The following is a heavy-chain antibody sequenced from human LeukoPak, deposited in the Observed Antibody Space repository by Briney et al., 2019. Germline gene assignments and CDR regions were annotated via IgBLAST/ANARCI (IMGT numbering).Heavy chain of an antibody. Sequence: GSLRLSCEVSGFPFSSHAMSWVRQAPGRGLEWVSGISISADMTYYADSVQGRFIISRDNSKNTVYLQMDSLRVEDTAVYYCANEEVPNDYWGQGTLVTVSS. CDR2: ISISADMT. V-gene: IGHV3-23*01. CDR3: ANEEVPNDY. CDR1: GFPFSSHA. J-gene: IGHJ4*02. D-gene: IGHD4/OR15-4a*01.